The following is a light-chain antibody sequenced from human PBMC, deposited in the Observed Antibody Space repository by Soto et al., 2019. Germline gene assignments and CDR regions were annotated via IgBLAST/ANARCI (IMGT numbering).Light chain of an antibody. CDR3: HQRSNWPPFT. J-gene: IGKJ4*01. Sequence: EIVLKPSQGTLALSPGGRATLSFRASQSISNFLAWYQQKPGQAPRLLIYDASKRATDIPDRFIGSGSGTDFTLTISSLEPEDFAVYYCHQRSNWPPFTFGGGTKVDIK. V-gene: IGKV3-11*01. CDR2: DAS. CDR1: QSISNF.